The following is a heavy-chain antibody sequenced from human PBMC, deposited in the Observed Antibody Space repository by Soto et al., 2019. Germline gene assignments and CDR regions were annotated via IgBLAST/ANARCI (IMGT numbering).Heavy chain of an antibody. CDR2: IYYSGST. CDR3: ARGHYAGSGFEWFDP. CDR1: GGSISSGGYY. J-gene: IGHJ5*02. V-gene: IGHV4-31*03. D-gene: IGHD3-22*01. Sequence: PSETLSLTCTVSGGSISSGGYYWSWFRQHPGKGLEWIGYIYYSGSTYYNPSLKSRVTISVDSSKNQFSLKLNSVTAADTAVYYCARGHYAGSGFEWFDPWGPGTLVTVS.